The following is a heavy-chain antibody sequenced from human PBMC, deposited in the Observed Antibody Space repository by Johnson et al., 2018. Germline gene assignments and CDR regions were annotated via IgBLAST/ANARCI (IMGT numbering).Heavy chain of an antibody. CDR3: AKVLAEYDGSWYSYYYSRDV. CDR1: GFTFNNYA. Sequence: QVQLVQSGGGVVQPGRSLRLSCAASGFTFNNYAMHWVRQAPGKGLEWVAVISYDGHKKYYADSVKDRLFISRDNSTHTLYLQVNGLRPDDTAVYYCAKVLAEYDGSWYSYYYSRDVWGQGTMVTVSS. J-gene: IGHJ6*02. CDR2: ISYDGHKK. D-gene: IGHD2-15*01. V-gene: IGHV3-30*18.